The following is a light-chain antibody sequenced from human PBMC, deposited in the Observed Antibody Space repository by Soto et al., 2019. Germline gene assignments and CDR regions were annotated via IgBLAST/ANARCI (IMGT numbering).Light chain of an antibody. CDR2: GAS. CDR3: QQRSNWQYT. Sequence: EIVLTQSPATLSLSPGERATLSCRASQTVSSDLAWFQQKPGQPPRLLIYGASNRATGIPARFSGSGSGTDFTLTISSLEPEDFAVYYCQQRSNWQYTFGQGTKVEIK. J-gene: IGKJ2*01. V-gene: IGKV3-11*01. CDR1: QTVSSD.